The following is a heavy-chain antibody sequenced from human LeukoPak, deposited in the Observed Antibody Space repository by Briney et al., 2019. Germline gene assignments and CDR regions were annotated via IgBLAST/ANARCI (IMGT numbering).Heavy chain of an antibody. D-gene: IGHD3-3*01. CDR1: GFPLNCYG. CDR3: AGRAGDWFHFDY. J-gene: IGHJ4*02. Sequence: GRPLPLLCAPSGFPLNCYGMHWVGQPPPRGGAGVAGISYHESNQYYVASVKGRFTISRDNSKNTLYLQMNSLRAEDTAVYYCAGRAGDWFHFDYWGQGTLVSVSS. CDR2: ISYHESNQ. V-gene: IGHV3-30*03.